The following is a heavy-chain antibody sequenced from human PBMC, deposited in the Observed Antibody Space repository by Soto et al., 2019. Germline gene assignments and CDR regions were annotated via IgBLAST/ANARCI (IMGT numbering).Heavy chain of an antibody. CDR1: GFALDTYD. CDR3: AGEHVLMFASYDAFNV. D-gene: IGHD2-21*01. Sequence: EEQLVESGGDLVQPGGSLRLYCTSSGFALDTYDMTWVRLAPGKDLEWISHIATGGDRIYYADSVKGRFTISRDNARNSLYLQMNSLRDDDTALHYCAGEHVLMFASYDAFNVWGQGTFVTVSS. V-gene: IGHV3-48*03. J-gene: IGHJ3*01. CDR2: IATGGDRI.